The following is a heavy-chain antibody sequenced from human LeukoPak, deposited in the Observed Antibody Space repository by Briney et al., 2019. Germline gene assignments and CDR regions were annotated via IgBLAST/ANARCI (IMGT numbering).Heavy chain of an antibody. V-gene: IGHV4-34*01. CDR3: ARLKSVNWFDP. CDR2: INHSGST. J-gene: IGHJ5*02. CDR1: GGSFSGYY. Sequence: SETLSLTCAVYGGSFSGYYWSWIRQPPGKGLEWIGEINHSGSTNYNPSLKSRVTISVDTSKNQFSLKLSSVTAADTAVYYCARLKSVNWFDPWGQGTLVTVSS.